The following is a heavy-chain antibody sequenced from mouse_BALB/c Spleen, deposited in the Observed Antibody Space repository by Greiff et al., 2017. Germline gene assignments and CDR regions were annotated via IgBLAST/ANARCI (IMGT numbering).Heavy chain of an antibody. Sequence: QVQLQQSGPGLVAPSQSLSITCTVSGFSLTGYGVNWVRQPPGKGLEWLGMIWGDGSTDYNSALKSRLSISKDNSKSQVFLKMNSLQTDDTARYYCAREYGNYAMDYWGQGTSVTVSS. CDR1: GFSLTGYG. CDR3: AREYGNYAMDY. V-gene: IGHV2-6-7*01. D-gene: IGHD2-10*02. J-gene: IGHJ4*01. CDR2: IWGDGST.